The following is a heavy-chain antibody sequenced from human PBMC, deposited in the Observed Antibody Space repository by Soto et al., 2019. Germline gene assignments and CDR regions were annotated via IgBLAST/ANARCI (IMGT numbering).Heavy chain of an antibody. Sequence: EVQLLDSGGGLVQPGGALRLCCSASGFIFSSSAMNWVRQAPGKGLEWVSAISGSGGSIYYADSVKGRFTISRDNSKTTLYLEMDSLRAEDTAVYYCAKGGGDSLRYGMDVWGQGTTVTVSS. D-gene: IGHD2-21*02. CDR1: GFIFSSSA. V-gene: IGHV3-23*01. CDR2: ISGSGGSI. J-gene: IGHJ6*02. CDR3: AKGGGDSLRYGMDV.